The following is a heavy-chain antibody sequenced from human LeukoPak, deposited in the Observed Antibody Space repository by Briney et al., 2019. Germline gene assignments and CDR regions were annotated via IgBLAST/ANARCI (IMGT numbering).Heavy chain of an antibody. D-gene: IGHD6-19*01. V-gene: IGHV3-33*01. CDR1: GFTFSSYG. CDR2: IWYDGSNK. CDR3: AREGLAVAAYFDY. Sequence: AGGSPRLSCAASGFTFSSYGMHWVRQAPGKGLEWVAVIWYDGSNKYYADSVKGRFTISRDNSKNTLYLQMNSLRVEDTAVYYCAREGLAVAAYFDYWGQGTLVTVSS. J-gene: IGHJ4*02.